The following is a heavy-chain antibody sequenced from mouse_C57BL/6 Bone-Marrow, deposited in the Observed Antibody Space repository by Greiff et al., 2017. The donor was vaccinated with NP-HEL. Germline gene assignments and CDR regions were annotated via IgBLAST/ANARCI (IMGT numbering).Heavy chain of an antibody. V-gene: IGHV1-54*01. J-gene: IGHJ3*01. CDR1: GYAFTNYL. Sequence: VQLQQSGAELVRPGTSVKVSCKASGYAFTNYLIEWVKQRPGQGLEWIGVINPGSGGTNYNEKFKGKATLTADKSSSTAYMQLSSLTSEDSAVYFCARVEGVYYGSSFPWFAYWGQGTLVTVSA. CDR2: INPGSGGT. CDR3: ARVEGVYYGSSFPWFAY. D-gene: IGHD1-1*01.